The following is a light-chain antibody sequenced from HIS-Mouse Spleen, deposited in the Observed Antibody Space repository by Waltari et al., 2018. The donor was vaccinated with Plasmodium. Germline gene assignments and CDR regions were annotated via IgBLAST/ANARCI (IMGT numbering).Light chain of an antibody. CDR1: ALPKQY. CDR2: KDS. CDR3: QSADSSGTPNWV. Sequence: SYELTQPPSVSVSPGQTARITCSGDALPKQYAYWYQQKPGQAPVLVINKDSERPSGIPGRVSGSSSGTTVTLTISGVQAEDEADYYCQSADSSGTPNWVFGGGTKLTVL. J-gene: IGLJ3*02. V-gene: IGLV3-25*03.